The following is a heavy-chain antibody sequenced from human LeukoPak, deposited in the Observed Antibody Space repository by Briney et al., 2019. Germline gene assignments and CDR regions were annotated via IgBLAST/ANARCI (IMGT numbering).Heavy chain of an antibody. V-gene: IGHV4-61*02. Sequence: SETLSLTCTVPGDSLSSGSYYWTWIRQTAGKGLEWIGRIYYSGNTNYNPSLRSRVTISVDTSKNQFSLNIYSLTAADTAVYFCARGVVTQRYYMDVWGKGTTVTVSS. J-gene: IGHJ6*03. CDR1: GDSLSSGSYY. CDR3: ARGVVTQRYYMDV. CDR2: IYYSGNT. D-gene: IGHD3-22*01.